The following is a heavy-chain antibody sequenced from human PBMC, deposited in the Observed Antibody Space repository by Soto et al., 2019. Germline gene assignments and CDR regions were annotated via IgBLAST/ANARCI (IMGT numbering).Heavy chain of an antibody. J-gene: IGHJ4*02. CDR1: GYTFTSYA. Sequence: QVQLVQSGAEEKKPGASVKVSCKASGYTFTSYAMHWVRRAPGQRLEWMGWINAGNGNTKYSQKFQGRVTITRDRSASTAYMELSSLRSEDTAVYYCARVGGWYVPDYWGQGTLVTVSS. CDR2: INAGNGNT. V-gene: IGHV1-3*05. CDR3: ARVGGWYVPDY. D-gene: IGHD6-19*01.